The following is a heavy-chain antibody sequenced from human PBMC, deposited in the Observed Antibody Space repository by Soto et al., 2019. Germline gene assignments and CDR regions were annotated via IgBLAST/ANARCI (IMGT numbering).Heavy chain of an antibody. V-gene: IGHV4-31*03. CDR3: ARGGAHNYGRYHPPGPRRNFDY. Sequence: PSETLSLTCTVSGGSISSGGYYWSWIRQHPGKGLEWIGYIYYSGSTYYNPSLKSRVTISVDTSKNQFSLKLSSVTAADTAVYYCARGGAHNYGRYHPPGPRRNFDYWGQGTLVTVSS. CDR1: GGSISSGGYY. CDR2: IYYSGST. J-gene: IGHJ4*02. D-gene: IGHD5-18*01.